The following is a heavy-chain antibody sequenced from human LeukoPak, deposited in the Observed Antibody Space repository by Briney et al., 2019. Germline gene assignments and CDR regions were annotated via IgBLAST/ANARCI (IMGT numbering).Heavy chain of an antibody. CDR3: ARNEDRVVVAAASVGY. D-gene: IGHD2-15*01. Sequence: PGGSLRLSCAVSGFTFSNYAMSWVRQAPGKGLEWVSAISGSGGSTYYADSVKGRFTISRDNSKNTLYLQMNSLRAEDTAVYYCARNEDRVVVAAASVGYWGQGTLVTVSS. CDR1: GFTFSNYA. CDR2: ISGSGGST. V-gene: IGHV3-23*01. J-gene: IGHJ4*02.